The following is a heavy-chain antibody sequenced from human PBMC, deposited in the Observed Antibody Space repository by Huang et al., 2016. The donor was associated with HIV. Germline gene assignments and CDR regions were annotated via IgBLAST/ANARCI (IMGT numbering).Heavy chain of an antibody. CDR2: INPGSGVS. CDR3: SRGGRDGYTCLSR. D-gene: IGHD5-12*01. V-gene: IGHV1-46*02. Sequence: QVQLVQSGAEVKKPGASVRVSCKASGYRFDNYNIHWVRQAPGRGLEWMGMINPGSGVSMWTRKFRGRVALSSNSSTTTVFLDLSGLAAGDTAVYFCSRGGRDGYTCLSRWGQGTLVTVSS. J-gene: IGHJ4*02. CDR1: GYRFDNYN.